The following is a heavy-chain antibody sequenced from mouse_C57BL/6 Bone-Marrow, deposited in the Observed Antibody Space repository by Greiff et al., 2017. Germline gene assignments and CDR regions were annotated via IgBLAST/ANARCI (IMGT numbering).Heavy chain of an antibody. D-gene: IGHD2-4*01. CDR3: AREGYEYDGDWYCDV. V-gene: IGHV1-61*01. CDR1: GYTFTSYW. CDR2: IYPSDSET. J-gene: IGHJ1*03. Sequence: QVQLQQPGAELVRPGSSVKLSCKASGYTFTSYWMDWVKQRPGQGLEWIGNIYPSDSETHYNQKFKDKATLTVAKSSSTAYMQLSSLTSEASAVYYCAREGYEYDGDWYCDVWGTGTTVTVSS.